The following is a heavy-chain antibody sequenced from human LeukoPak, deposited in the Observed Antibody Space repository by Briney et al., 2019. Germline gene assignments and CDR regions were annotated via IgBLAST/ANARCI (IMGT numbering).Heavy chain of an antibody. CDR1: GFTFSTYA. Sequence: GGSLRLSCEASGFTFSTYAMHWVRQAPGEGLEWVAVISDDGSNKYYTDSVKGRFTISRDNSKNTVYVQMNSLRGEDTAVYYCARHSSHVGATGGLVWFDPWGQGTLVTVSS. CDR2: ISDDGSNK. CDR3: ARHSSHVGATGGLVWFDP. D-gene: IGHD1-26*01. V-gene: IGHV3-30-3*01. J-gene: IGHJ5*02.